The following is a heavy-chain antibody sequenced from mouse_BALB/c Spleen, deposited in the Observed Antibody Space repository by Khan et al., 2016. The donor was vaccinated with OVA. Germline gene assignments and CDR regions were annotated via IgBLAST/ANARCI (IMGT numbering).Heavy chain of an antibody. D-gene: IGHD2-10*01. CDR3: SRVGPYHGTYGAWFAY. V-gene: IGHV1-4*01. CDR2: INPSNIYT. Sequence: QVQLQQPGAELARPGASVKMSCKASGYTFTSYTIHWVKQRPGQGLEWIGYINPSNIYTNYNQKFRDKATLTADKSSRTAYIQLSSLTSEDSVVYYCSRVGPYHGTYGAWFAYWGQGTLVTVSA. CDR1: GYTFTSYT. J-gene: IGHJ3*01.